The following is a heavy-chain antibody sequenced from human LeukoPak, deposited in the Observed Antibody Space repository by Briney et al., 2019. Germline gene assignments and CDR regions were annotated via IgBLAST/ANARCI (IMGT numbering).Heavy chain of an antibody. J-gene: IGHJ4*02. CDR3: TRVAIAIIGTDPVDY. V-gene: IGHV3-49*04. CDR1: GFTFADYA. D-gene: IGHD2-21*01. CDR2: IRSRTYGGAA. Sequence: GGSLRLSCAASGFTFADYAMNWVRQAPGKGLEWVGFIRSRTYGGAADYALSVQGRFTVSRDDSKSIAYLQMNSLEIEDTAVYYCTRVAIAIIGTDPVDYWGQGTLVTVSS.